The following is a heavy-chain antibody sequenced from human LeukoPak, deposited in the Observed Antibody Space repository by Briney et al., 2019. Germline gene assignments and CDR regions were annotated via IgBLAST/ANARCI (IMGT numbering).Heavy chain of an antibody. CDR2: IIPILGIA. CDR1: GGTFSSYA. CDR3: ARSGATTANFDY. D-gene: IGHD4-11*01. Sequence: SVKVSCKASGGTFSSYAICWVRQAPGQGLEWMGRIIPILGIANYAQKFQGRVTITADKSTSTAYMELSSLRSEDTAVYYCARSGATTANFDYWGQGTLVTVSS. J-gene: IGHJ4*02. V-gene: IGHV1-69*04.